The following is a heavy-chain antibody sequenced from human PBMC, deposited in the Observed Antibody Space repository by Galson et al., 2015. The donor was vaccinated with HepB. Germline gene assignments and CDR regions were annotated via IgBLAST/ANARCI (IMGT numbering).Heavy chain of an antibody. CDR1: GFTFSSYW. CDR3: ARVGFTYYDFWCGYSYYYYYYYTDV. Sequence: SLRLSCAASGFTFSSYWMHWVRQAPGKGLVWVSRINSDGSSTSYADSVKGRFTISRDNAKNTLYLQMNSLRAEDTAVYYCARVGFTYYDFWCGYSYYYYYYYTDVWGKGTTVTVSS. V-gene: IGHV3-74*01. CDR2: INSDGSST. D-gene: IGHD3-3*01. J-gene: IGHJ6*03.